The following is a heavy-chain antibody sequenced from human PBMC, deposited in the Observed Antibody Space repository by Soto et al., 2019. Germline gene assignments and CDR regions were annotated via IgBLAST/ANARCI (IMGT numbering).Heavy chain of an antibody. CDR2: ISPYNGNT. V-gene: IGHV1-18*01. CDR1: GYTFTSYG. Sequence: QVQLVQSGAEVKKPGASVKVSCKASGYTFTSYGISWVRQAPGQGLEWMGWISPYNGNTNYAQKLQGRVTMTTHTSTSTAYMDLRSLRSDDTAVYYCARGIGGWFGVAYYYGMDVWGQGTTVTVSS. D-gene: IGHD3-10*01. J-gene: IGHJ6*02. CDR3: ARGIGGWFGVAYYYGMDV.